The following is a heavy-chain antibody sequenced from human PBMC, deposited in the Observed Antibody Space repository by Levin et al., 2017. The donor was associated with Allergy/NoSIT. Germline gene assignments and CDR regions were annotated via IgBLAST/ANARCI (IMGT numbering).Heavy chain of an antibody. CDR1: GFTFSSYG. CDR3: AKARRDTAMVTGATDY. D-gene: IGHD5-18*01. V-gene: IGHV3-30*18. J-gene: IGHJ4*02. Sequence: GGSLRLSCAASGFTFSSYGMHWVRQAPGKGLEWVAVISYDGSNKYYADSVKGRFTISRDNSKNTLYLQMNSLRAEDTAVYYCAKARRDTAMVTGATDYWGQGTLVTVSS. CDR2: ISYDGSNK.